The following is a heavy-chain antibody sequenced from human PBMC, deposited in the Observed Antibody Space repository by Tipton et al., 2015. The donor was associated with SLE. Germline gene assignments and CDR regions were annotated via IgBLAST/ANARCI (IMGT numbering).Heavy chain of an antibody. CDR2: IDYRDIT. CDR1: GGSVSSNY. Sequence: TLSLTCTVSGGSVSSNYWSWIRQPPGKGLEWIGYIDYRDITNYNPSLKSRVTMSIDTSKNQFSLKLSSVTAADTAVYYCARDRGETYFSGVFFFDSWGQGALVTVSS. D-gene: IGHD2/OR15-2a*01. CDR3: ARDRGETYFSGVFFFDS. V-gene: IGHV4-59*02. J-gene: IGHJ4*02.